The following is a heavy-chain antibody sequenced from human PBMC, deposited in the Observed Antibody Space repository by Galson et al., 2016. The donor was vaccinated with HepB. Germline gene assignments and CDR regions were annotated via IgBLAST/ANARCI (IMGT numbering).Heavy chain of an antibody. D-gene: IGHD3-10*01. CDR1: GFTLSTYA. J-gene: IGHJ6*02. CDR3: ARYRFFFGSGSYSLRRGYYHGMDV. V-gene: IGHV3-53*05. CDR2: IYTDGET. Sequence: SLRLSCAASGFTLSTYAMTWVRQTPGKGLEWVSVIYTDGETHFADSVKGRFSISRDISRNTLYLQMNSLRVEDTALYYCARYRFFFGSGSYSLRRGYYHGMDVWGQGTTVTVSS.